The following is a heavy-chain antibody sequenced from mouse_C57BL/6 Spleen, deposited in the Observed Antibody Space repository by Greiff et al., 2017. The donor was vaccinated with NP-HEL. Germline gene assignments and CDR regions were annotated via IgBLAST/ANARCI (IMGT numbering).Heavy chain of an antibody. CDR2: ISDGGSYT. CDR3: ARSVYYGSRSYFDY. CDR1: GFTFSSYA. J-gene: IGHJ2*01. D-gene: IGHD1-1*01. V-gene: IGHV5-4*03. Sequence: EVKLMESGGGLVKPGGSLKLSCAASGFTFSSYAMSWVRQTPEKRLEWVATISDGGSYTYYPDNVKGRFTISRDNAKNNLYLQMSHLKSEDTAMYYCARSVYYGSRSYFDYWGQGTTLTVSS.